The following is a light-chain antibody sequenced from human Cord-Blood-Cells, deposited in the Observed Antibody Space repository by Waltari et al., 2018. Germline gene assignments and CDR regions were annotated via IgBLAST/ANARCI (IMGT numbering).Light chain of an antibody. V-gene: IGLV2-14*01. CDR1: SSDVGGYNY. J-gene: IGLJ3*02. CDR3: SSYTSSSTL. Sequence: QSALTQPASVSGSPGQSITISCTGTSSDVGGYNYVSWYQQHPGKAPKLMIYDASTRPSGVSNHFSGSKSGNTASLTISGLQAEDEADYYCSSYTSSSTLFGGGTKLTVL. CDR2: DAS.